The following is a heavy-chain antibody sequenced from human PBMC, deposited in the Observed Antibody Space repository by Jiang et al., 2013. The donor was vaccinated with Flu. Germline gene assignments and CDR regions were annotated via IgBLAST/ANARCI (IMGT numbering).Heavy chain of an antibody. D-gene: IGHD3-3*01. CDR3: ARYDYWSGHYALDV. CDR1: GYPFDSYA. Sequence: GAEVKKPGASVKVSCKASGYPFDSYAFHWMRQAPGQSPEWMGWINAGNGNIRYSQNFQDRVTISMNTSASTVYMEVSSLRSEDTATYYCARYDYWSGHYALDVWGQGTPVIVS. J-gene: IGHJ6*02. V-gene: IGHV1-3*01. CDR2: INAGNGNI.